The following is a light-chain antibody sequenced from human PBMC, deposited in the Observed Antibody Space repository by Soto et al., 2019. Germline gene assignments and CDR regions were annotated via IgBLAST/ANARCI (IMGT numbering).Light chain of an antibody. CDR2: DNY. V-gene: IGLV1-51*01. CDR1: SSNIGSNS. J-gene: IGLJ2*01. CDR3: ATWDSSLSAGV. Sequence: QSVLTQPPSVSAAPGEKVTISCSGSSSNIGSNSVSWYQKLPGIPPKLLIYDNYKRPSGIPDRFSGSKSGTSATLGITGLQTGDEADFYCATWDSSLSAGVFGGGTKVTVL.